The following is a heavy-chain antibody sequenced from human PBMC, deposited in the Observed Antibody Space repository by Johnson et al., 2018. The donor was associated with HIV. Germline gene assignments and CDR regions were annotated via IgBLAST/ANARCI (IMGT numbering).Heavy chain of an antibody. CDR1: GFSFSNAW. J-gene: IGHJ3*02. D-gene: IGHD1-26*01. CDR2: IKSKTDGGTT. CDR3: TAHYRNAFDI. Sequence: VQLVESGGGLVKPGESLRLSCAASGFSFSNAWMNWVRQAPGKGLAWVGRIKSKTDGGTTDYAAPVKGRFTLSRDDSKNTLFLQMNSLKTEDTALYYCTAHYRNAFDIWGQGTMVIVSS. V-gene: IGHV3-15*01.